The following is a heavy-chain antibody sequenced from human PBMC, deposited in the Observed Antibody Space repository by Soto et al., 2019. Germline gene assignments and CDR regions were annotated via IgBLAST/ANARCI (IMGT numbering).Heavy chain of an antibody. CDR1: GGSLSKYY. CDR3: ARDNNDFWSLYPLAFDY. J-gene: IGHJ4*02. V-gene: IGHV4-4*07. Sequence: SETLSLTCIGSGGSLSKYYWSWIRQPAGKGLEWIGRISTSGHVVSKVSLRSRLTMSVDMSNNHFSLKLTSVTAADTAVYYCARDNNDFWSLYPLAFDYWGQGALVTVSS. CDR2: ISTSGHV. D-gene: IGHD3-3*01.